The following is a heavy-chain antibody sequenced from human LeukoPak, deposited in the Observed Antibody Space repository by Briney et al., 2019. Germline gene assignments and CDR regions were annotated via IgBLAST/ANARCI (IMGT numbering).Heavy chain of an antibody. Sequence: SETLSLTCTVSGGSISSSTYYWGWIRQPPGKGLEWIGNIYYSGSTNYNPSLKSRVTISVKTSKNQFSLKLSSVTAADTAVYYCARTIVDIVATLNSYFDYWGQGTLVTVSS. D-gene: IGHD5-12*01. CDR2: IYYSGST. CDR3: ARTIVDIVATLNSYFDY. CDR1: GGSISSSTYY. J-gene: IGHJ4*02. V-gene: IGHV4-39*07.